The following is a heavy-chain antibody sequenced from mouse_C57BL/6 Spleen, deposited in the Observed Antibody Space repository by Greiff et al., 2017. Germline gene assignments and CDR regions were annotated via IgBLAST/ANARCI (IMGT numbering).Heavy chain of an antibody. CDR3: ARKGEDYYGSSEGYYFDY. CDR2: IDPSDSET. J-gene: IGHJ2*01. CDR1: GYTFTSYW. Sequence: QVQLQQPGAELVRPGSSVKLSCKASGYTFTSYWMHWVKQRPIQGLEWIGNIDPSDSETHYNQKFKDKATLTVDKSSSTAYMQLSSLTSEDSAVYYWARKGEDYYGSSEGYYFDYWGQGTTLTVSS. D-gene: IGHD1-1*01. V-gene: IGHV1-52*01.